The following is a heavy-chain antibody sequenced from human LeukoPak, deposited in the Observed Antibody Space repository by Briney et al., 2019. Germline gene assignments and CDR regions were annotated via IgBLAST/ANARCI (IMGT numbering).Heavy chain of an antibody. CDR2: MNPNSGNT. D-gene: IGHD5-18*01. V-gene: IGHV1-8*01. Sequence: ASVKVSCKASGYTFTSYDINWVRQATGQGLEWMGWMNPNSGNTGYAQKFQGRVTMTRNTSISTAYVELSSLRSEDTAVYYCASAGYSXGYYYYMDVWGKGTTVTVSS. CDR1: GYTFTSYD. CDR3: ASAGYSXGYYYYMDV. J-gene: IGHJ6*03.